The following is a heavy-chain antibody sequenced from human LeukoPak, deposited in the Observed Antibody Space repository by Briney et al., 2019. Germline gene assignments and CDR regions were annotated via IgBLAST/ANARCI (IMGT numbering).Heavy chain of an antibody. V-gene: IGHV3-30*18. J-gene: IGHJ4*02. Sequence: GGSLRLSCAASGFTFSSYGMHWVRQAPGKGLEWGAVISYDGSNKYYADSVKGRFTISRDNSKNTLYLQMNSLRAEDTAVYYCAKENNYDFWSGYLFDYWGQGTLVTVSS. CDR2: ISYDGSNK. D-gene: IGHD3-3*01. CDR3: AKENNYDFWSGYLFDY. CDR1: GFTFSSYG.